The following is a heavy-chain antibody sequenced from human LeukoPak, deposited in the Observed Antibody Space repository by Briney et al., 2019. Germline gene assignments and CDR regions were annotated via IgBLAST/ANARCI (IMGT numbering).Heavy chain of an antibody. V-gene: IGHV4-34*01. J-gene: IGHJ1*01. D-gene: IGHD6-19*01. CDR1: GGSFSGYY. CDR2: IHHSGST. Sequence: SETLSLTCAVYGGSFSGYYWSWIRQPPGKGLEWIGEIHHSGSTNYNPSLKSRVTISVDTSKNQLSLKVNSVTAADTAVYYCVANGWYSLEHWGQGTLVIVSS. CDR3: VANGWYSLEH.